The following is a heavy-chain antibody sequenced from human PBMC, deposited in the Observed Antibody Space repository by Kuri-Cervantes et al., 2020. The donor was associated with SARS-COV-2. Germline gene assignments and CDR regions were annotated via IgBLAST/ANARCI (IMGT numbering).Heavy chain of an antibody. J-gene: IGHJ4*02. Sequence: ASVKVSCKASGYTFTSYDINWVRQATGQGLEWMGWMNPSGGSTSYAQKFQGRVTMTRDTSTSTVYMELSSLRSEDTAVYYCARDRGGYVVGATTHFDYWGQGTLVTVSS. CDR3: ARDRGGYVVGATTHFDY. V-gene: IGHV1-46*01. D-gene: IGHD1-26*01. CDR1: GYTFTSYD. CDR2: MNPSGGST.